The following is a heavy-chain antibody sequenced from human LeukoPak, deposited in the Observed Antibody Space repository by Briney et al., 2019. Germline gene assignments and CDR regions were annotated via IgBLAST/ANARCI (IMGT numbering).Heavy chain of an antibody. Sequence: GGSLRLSCAVSGFPVSSNYMMWPRRARGEGLEWGSVFDSGGSSYYADSVKGRFTISRDNSKNTFYLQMNSLRAEDTAVYYCAKVLLEYCSSGSCMRVLDYWGQGTLVTVSS. CDR2: FDSGGSS. D-gene: IGHD2-15*01. CDR3: AKVLLEYCSSGSCMRVLDY. V-gene: IGHV3-53*01. J-gene: IGHJ4*02. CDR1: GFPVSSNY.